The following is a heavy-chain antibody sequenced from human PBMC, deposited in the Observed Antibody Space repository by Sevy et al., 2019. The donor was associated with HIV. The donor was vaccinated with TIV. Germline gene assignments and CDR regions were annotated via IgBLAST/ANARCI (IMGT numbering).Heavy chain of an antibody. CDR1: GFTFSKYY. J-gene: IGHJ4*02. D-gene: IGHD2-8*01. Sequence: GGSLRLSCAASGFTFSKYYMSWARPPPGRGLEWVSTFSFGCGEINYADSVKGRFTSSRDNSKSSVYLQMNNLRPEDTAVYYCAREGCTKPHDYWGQGTLVTVSS. V-gene: IGHV3-23*01. CDR2: FSFGCGEI. CDR3: AREGCTKPHDY.